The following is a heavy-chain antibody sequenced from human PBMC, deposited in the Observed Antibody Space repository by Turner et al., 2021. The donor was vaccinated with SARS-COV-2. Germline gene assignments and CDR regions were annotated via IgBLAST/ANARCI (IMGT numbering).Heavy chain of an antibody. V-gene: IGHV3-30*18. D-gene: IGHD3-10*01. Sequence: LGEFGGGWFMPGGPRRLPVAAPGFTFSSYGMHWVRQAPGKGLEWVAVISYDGSNKYYADSVKGRFTISRDNSKNTLYLQMNSLRAEDTAVYYCANLWFGELSTDYWGQGTLVTVSS. CDR2: ISYDGSNK. CDR1: GFTFSSYG. CDR3: ANLWFGELSTDY. J-gene: IGHJ4*02.